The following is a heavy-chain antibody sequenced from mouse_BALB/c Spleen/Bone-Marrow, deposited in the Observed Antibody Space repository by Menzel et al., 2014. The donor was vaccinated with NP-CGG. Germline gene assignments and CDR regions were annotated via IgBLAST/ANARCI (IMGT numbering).Heavy chain of an antibody. J-gene: IGHJ3*02. CDR1: GIDLSSYV. Sequence: LEESGGRLVTPGGSLTLTCTVSGIDLSSYVVSWVRQAPGKGLEWIGSIYSNGNAYYPSWVIGRFTISKTSTTVDLKLTSLTTEDTATYFCARGRPADSIDSLWGQGTLVTVS. CDR3: ARGRPADSIDSL. D-gene: IGHD2-10*02. CDR2: IYSNGNA. V-gene: IGHV5-6-5*01.